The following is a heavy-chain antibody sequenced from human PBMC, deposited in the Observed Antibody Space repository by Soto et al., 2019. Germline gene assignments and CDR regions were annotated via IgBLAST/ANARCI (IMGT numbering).Heavy chain of an antibody. CDR1: GFTFSSYA. D-gene: IGHD6-6*01. V-gene: IGHV3-23*01. CDR2: ISGSGGST. CDR3: AKDQLAARHSYYYGMDV. J-gene: IGHJ6*02. Sequence: LSWAASGFTFSSYAMSWVRQARGKGLEWVSAISGSGGSTYYADSVKGRFTISRDNSKNTLYLQMNSLRAEDTAVYYCAKDQLAARHSYYYGMDVWGQGTTVTVSS.